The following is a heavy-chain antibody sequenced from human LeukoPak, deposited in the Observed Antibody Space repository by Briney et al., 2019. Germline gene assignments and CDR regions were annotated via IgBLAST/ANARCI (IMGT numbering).Heavy chain of an antibody. Sequence: SETLSLTCTVSGGSISSYYRSWIRQPPGKGLEWIGYISYSGSTNYNPSLKSRVTISSDTSKNQFSLKLSSVSAADTAVYYWARAHCSSTSCYGWGDGYYFDYWGQGTLVTVSS. V-gene: IGHV4-59*08. CDR1: GGSISSYY. CDR2: ISYSGST. J-gene: IGHJ4*02. D-gene: IGHD2-2*01. CDR3: ARAHCSSTSCYGWGDGYYFDY.